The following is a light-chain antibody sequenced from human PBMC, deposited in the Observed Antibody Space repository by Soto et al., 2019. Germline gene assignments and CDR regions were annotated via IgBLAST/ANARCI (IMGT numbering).Light chain of an antibody. V-gene: IGKV3-15*01. CDR1: QSVSSN. CDR3: KQYNDWPT. J-gene: IGKJ1*01. Sequence: DIVMTQSPATLSVSLWDSATLSCRASQSVSSNLAWYQLKPGQAPRLLLYGASTRATGIQASFSGSGSGTEFTLTIRSLQSEDFAVYYCKQYNDWPTCGQGTKVDIK. CDR2: GAS.